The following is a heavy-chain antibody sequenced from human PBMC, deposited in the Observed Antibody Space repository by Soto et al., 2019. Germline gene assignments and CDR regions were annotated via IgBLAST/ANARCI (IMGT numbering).Heavy chain of an antibody. CDR3: ARERSYYYGSGSYNYMDV. CDR2: ISSSSSYI. J-gene: IGHJ6*03. Sequence: PGGSLRLSCAASGFTFSSYSMNWVRQAPGKGLEWVSSISSSSSYIYYADSVKGRFTISRDNAKNSLYLQMNSLRAEDTAVYYCARERSYYYGSGSYNYMDVWGKGTTVTVSS. V-gene: IGHV3-21*01. D-gene: IGHD3-10*01. CDR1: GFTFSSYS.